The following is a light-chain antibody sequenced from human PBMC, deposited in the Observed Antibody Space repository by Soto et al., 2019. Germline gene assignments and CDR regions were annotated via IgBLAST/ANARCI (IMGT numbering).Light chain of an antibody. J-gene: IGKJ1*01. Sequence: EIVLTQSPGTLSLSPGERATLSCRTSHSVDSTHLAWYQQKPGQAPRLLIYGASGRATGIPDRFGGSGSGTDFTLTISRREPEDFAVYYCQHYGDSRTFGQGTKVEVK. CDR1: HSVDSTH. V-gene: IGKV3-20*01. CDR2: GAS. CDR3: QHYGDSRT.